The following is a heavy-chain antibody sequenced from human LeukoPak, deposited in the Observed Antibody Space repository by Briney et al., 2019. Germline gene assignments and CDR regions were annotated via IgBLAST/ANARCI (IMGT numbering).Heavy chain of an antibody. V-gene: IGHV4-59*01. CDR3: ARVPSVVAPFDY. J-gene: IGHJ4*02. Sequence: PSETLSLTCTVSGGSISSYYWSWIRQPPGKGLEWIGYIYYSGSTNYNPSLKSRVTISVDTSKNQFSLKLSSVTAADTAVYYCARVPSVVAPFDYWGQGTLVTVSS. CDR1: GGSISSYY. D-gene: IGHD2-15*01. CDR2: IYYSGST.